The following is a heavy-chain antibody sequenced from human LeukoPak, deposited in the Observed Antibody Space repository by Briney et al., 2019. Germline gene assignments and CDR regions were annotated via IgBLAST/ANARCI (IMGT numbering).Heavy chain of an antibody. CDR1: GGSISSYF. Sequence: SETLSLTCTVSGGSISSYFWSWIRQPPGKGLEWIGYIYTSGSTNYNPSLKSRVTISVDTSKNQFSLKLSSVTAADTAVYYCARAVAGTNTGWFDPWGQGTLVTVSS. CDR2: IYTSGST. V-gene: IGHV4-4*09. J-gene: IGHJ5*02. CDR3: ARAVAGTNTGWFDP. D-gene: IGHD6-19*01.